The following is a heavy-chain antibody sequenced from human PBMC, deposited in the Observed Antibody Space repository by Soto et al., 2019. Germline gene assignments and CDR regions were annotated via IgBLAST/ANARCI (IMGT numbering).Heavy chain of an antibody. CDR2: IYYSGST. CDR1: GGSISSGGYY. CDR3: ARDPVLLWFGNRNYYGMGV. J-gene: IGHJ6*02. Sequence: QVQLQESGPGLVKPSQTLSLTCTVSGGSISSGGYYWSWIRQHPGKGLEWIGYIYYSGSTYYNPSLKSRVTISVDTSKNQFSLKLSSVTAADTAVYYCARDPVLLWFGNRNYYGMGVWGQGTTVTVSS. D-gene: IGHD3-10*01. V-gene: IGHV4-31*03.